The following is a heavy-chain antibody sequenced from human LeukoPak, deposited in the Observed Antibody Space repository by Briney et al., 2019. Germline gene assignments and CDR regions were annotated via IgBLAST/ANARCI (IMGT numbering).Heavy chain of an antibody. CDR1: GFTFNNYA. D-gene: IGHD4-17*01. V-gene: IGHV3-23*01. CDR2: ISGGGEPT. CDR3: ARDYADYVGYFFFDY. Sequence: GGSLRLSCAASGFTFNNYAMNWVRQAPGKGLEWVSYISGGGEPTYSADSAKGRFSISRDNSQNTLYLQMNSLRAEDTAVYYCARDYADYVGYFFFDYWGQGTLVTVSS. J-gene: IGHJ4*02.